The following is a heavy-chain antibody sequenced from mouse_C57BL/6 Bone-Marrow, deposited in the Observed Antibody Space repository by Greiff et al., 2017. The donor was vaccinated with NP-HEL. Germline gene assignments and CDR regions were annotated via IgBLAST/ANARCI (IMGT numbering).Heavy chain of an antibody. CDR3: VRHYYYGSSPLAY. CDR2: IRSKSNNYAT. D-gene: IGHD1-1*01. Sequence: EVQVVESGGGLVQPKGSLKLSCAASGFSFNTYAMNWVRQAPGKGLEWVARIRSKSNNYATYYADSVKDRFTISRDDSESMLYLQMNNLKTEDTAMYYCVRHYYYGSSPLAYWGQGTLVTVSA. V-gene: IGHV10-1*01. CDR1: GFSFNTYA. J-gene: IGHJ3*01.